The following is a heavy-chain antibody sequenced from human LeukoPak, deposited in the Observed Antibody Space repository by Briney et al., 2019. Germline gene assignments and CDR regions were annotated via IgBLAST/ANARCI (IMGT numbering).Heavy chain of an antibody. CDR3: ATDPAGRVYYGSVGARDY. CDR1: GYSFTSHY. J-gene: IGHJ4*02. Sequence: ASVKVSCKASGYSFTSHYMHWVRQAPGQGLEWLGLINPSGSSTLYAQKFQGRVTMTRDMSTTTDYMEMSSLRSEDTAVYYCATDPAGRVYYGSVGARDYWGQGTLVTVSS. CDR2: INPSGSST. V-gene: IGHV1-46*01. D-gene: IGHD3-10*01.